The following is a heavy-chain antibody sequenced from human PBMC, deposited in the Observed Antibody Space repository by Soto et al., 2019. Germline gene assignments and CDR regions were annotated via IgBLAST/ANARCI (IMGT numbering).Heavy chain of an antibody. V-gene: IGHV3-43*02. J-gene: IGHJ4*02. CDR1: GFTFDDYA. D-gene: IGHD3-10*01. CDR2: ISGDGGST. Sequence: GGSLRLSCAASGFTFDDYAMHWVRQAPGKGLEWVSLISGDGGSTYYADSVKGRFTISRDNSKNSLYLQMNSLRTEDTALYYCAITPAMVRGVIPLDYWGQGTLVTVSS. CDR3: AITPAMVRGVIPLDY.